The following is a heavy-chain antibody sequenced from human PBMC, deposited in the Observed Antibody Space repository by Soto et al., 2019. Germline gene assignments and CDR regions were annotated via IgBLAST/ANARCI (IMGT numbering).Heavy chain of an antibody. J-gene: IGHJ4*02. Sequence: GGSLRLSCAASGFTFSSYGMHWVRQAPGKGLEWVAVISYDGSNKYYADSVKGRFTISRDNSKNTLYLQMNSLRAEDTAVYYSAKDAEGYYDSSGPGYWGQGP. D-gene: IGHD3-22*01. V-gene: IGHV3-30*18. CDR1: GFTFSSYG. CDR3: AKDAEGYYDSSGPGY. CDR2: ISYDGSNK.